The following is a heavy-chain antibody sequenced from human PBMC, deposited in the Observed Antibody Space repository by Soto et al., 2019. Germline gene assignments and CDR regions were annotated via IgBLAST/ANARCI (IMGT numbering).Heavy chain of an antibody. CDR2: ISYDGSQK. CDR1: GFSFSSSA. CDR3: AKDRGRWLKLGYFDY. J-gene: IGHJ4*02. Sequence: QVQLVDSGGGMVQPGRSLSLSCAASGFSFSSSAMHWVRQAPDKGLEWVAIISYDGSQKYYADSVKGRFTISRDNSKNPLSLQMNSLRAEDTAVYFCAKDRGRWLKLGYFDYWGQGTLVTVSS. D-gene: IGHD3-16*01. V-gene: IGHV3-30*04.